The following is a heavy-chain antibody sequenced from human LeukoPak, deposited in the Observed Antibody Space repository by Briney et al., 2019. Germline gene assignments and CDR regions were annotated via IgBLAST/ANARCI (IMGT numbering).Heavy chain of an antibody. D-gene: IGHD6-19*01. CDR1: GGSISSHY. CDR2: INHSGST. Sequence: SETLSLTCTVSGGSISSHYWSWIRQPPGKGLEWIGEINHSGSTNYNPSLKSRVTISVDTSKNQFSLKLSSVTAADTAVYYCRGSSGPFDYWGQGTLLTVSS. V-gene: IGHV4-34*01. CDR3: RGSSGPFDY. J-gene: IGHJ4*02.